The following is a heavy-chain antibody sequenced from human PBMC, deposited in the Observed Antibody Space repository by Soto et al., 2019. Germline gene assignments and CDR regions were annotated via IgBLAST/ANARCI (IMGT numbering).Heavy chain of an antibody. CDR2: IDPSDSYI. D-gene: IGHD2-15*01. CDR1: GYTFTTYW. V-gene: IGHV5-10-1*01. J-gene: IGHJ5*02. CDR3: ARLGYCSGGSCYYLDP. Sequence: GESLKISCKISGYTFTTYWITWVRQMPGIGLEWMGMIDPSDSYIKYNPSFQGHVTISADKSISTAYLQWSSLKASDTAMYYCARLGYCSGGSCYYLDPWGQGTLVTVS.